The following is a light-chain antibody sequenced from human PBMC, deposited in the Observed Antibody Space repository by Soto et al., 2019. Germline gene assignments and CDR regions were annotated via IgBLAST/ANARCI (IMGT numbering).Light chain of an antibody. CDR1: SGPVFTSSY. CDR3: LLYLGGGIWV. Sequence: QTVVTQEPSFSVSPGGTVTLTCGLSSGPVFTSSYPNWYQQTPGQAPRTLIFNTNTRSSGVPDRFSGSILGDKAALTITGAQADDDSYYYCLLYLGGGIWVFGGGTTVTVL. V-gene: IGLV8-61*01. CDR2: NTN. J-gene: IGLJ3*02.